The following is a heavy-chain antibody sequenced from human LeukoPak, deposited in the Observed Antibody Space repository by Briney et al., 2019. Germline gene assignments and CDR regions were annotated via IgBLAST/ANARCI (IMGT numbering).Heavy chain of an antibody. Sequence: PSETLSLTCAVYGGSFSGNFWSWIRQSPGTGLEWIGEINDSGITNCNPSLKSRASLSVDTSKNQFSLRLRSVTAADTAVYYCARRLVDRGARQVSDHWGQGTLVTVSS. V-gene: IGHV4-34*01. CDR2: INDSGIT. D-gene: IGHD6-19*01. CDR1: GGSFSGNF. CDR3: ARRLVDRGARQVSDH. J-gene: IGHJ5*02.